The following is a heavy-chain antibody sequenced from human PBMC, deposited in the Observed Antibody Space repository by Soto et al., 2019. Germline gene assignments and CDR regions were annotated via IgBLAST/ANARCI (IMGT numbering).Heavy chain of an antibody. CDR3: ARGGSGSKIVVVTPFDY. Sequence: PSETLSLTCAVSGGSISSGGYSWSWIRQPPGKGLEWIGYIYHSGSTYYNPSLKSRVTISVDRFKNQFSLKLSSVTAADTAVCYCARGGSGSKIVVVTPFDYWGQGTLVTVSS. D-gene: IGHD3-22*01. CDR1: GGSISSGGYS. J-gene: IGHJ4*02. CDR2: IYHSGST. V-gene: IGHV4-30-2*01.